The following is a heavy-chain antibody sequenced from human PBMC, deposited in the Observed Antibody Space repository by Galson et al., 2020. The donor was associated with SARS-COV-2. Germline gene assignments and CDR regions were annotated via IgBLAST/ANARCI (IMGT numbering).Heavy chain of an antibody. CDR1: GFSFATYA. J-gene: IGHJ4*02. CDR2: ISPNGGTT. CDR3: AKVGASGYY. D-gene: IGHD6-19*01. Sequence: SCAASGFSFATYAMTWVRQAPGKGLDWVSSISPNGGTTHYADSVKGRFTISRDNSKNTVYLQMNGLRADDTAVYYCAKVGASGYYWGQGTLVTVSS. V-gene: IGHV3-23*01.